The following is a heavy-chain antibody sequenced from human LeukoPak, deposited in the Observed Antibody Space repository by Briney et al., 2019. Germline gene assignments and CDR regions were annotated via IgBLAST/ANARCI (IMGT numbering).Heavy chain of an antibody. J-gene: IGHJ4*02. V-gene: IGHV1-69*04. CDR1: GGTFSSYA. CDR2: IIPILGIA. D-gene: IGHD2-15*01. CDR3: ARLRYCSGGSCYGVDY. Sequence: ASVKVSCKASGGTFSSYAISWVRQAPGQGLEWMGRIIPILGIANYAQKFQGRVTITADKSTSTAYMELSSLRSEDTAVYYCARLRYCSGGSCYGVDYWGQGTLVTVSS.